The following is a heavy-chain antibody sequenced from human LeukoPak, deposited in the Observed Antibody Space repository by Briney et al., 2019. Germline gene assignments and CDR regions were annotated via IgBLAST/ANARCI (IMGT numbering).Heavy chain of an antibody. Sequence: GESLKISCKGSGYSFTSYWIGWVRQMPGKGLEWMGIIYPGDSDTRYSPSFQGQVTISADKSISTAYLQWSGLKASDTAMYYYASHRYSSSWYDAFDIWGQGTMVTVSS. V-gene: IGHV5-51*01. CDR3: ASHRYSSSWYDAFDI. CDR2: IYPGDSDT. CDR1: GYSFTSYW. D-gene: IGHD6-13*01. J-gene: IGHJ3*02.